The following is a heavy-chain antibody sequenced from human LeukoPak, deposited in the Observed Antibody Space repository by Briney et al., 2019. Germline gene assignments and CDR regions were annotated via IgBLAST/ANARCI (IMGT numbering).Heavy chain of an antibody. CDR1: GGSFSGYY. CDR3: AREVSAGTAAAVDY. CDR2: INHSGST. J-gene: IGHJ4*02. D-gene: IGHD6-13*01. V-gene: IGHV4-34*01. Sequence: PSETLSLTCAVYGGSFSGYYWSWIRQPPGKGLEWIGEINHSGSTNYNPSLKSRVTISVDTSKNQFSLKLSSVTAADTAVCYCAREVSAGTAAAVDYWGQGTLVTVSS.